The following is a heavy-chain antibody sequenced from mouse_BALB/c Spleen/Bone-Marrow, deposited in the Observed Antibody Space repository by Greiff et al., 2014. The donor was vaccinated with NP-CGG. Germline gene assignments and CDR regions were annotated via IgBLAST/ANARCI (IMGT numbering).Heavy chain of an antibody. J-gene: IGHJ4*01. CDR2: ISNLACSI. CDR1: GFTFSDYG. D-gene: IGHD2-1*01. V-gene: IGHV5-15*02. Sequence: EVKLMESGGALVQPGGSRKLSCAASGFTFSDYGMAWVRQAPGKGPEWVAFISNLACSINYTDTVTGRFTISRENAKNTLYLEMSSLRSEDTAMYYCARETTRGAMDYWGQGTSVTVSS. CDR3: ARETTRGAMDY.